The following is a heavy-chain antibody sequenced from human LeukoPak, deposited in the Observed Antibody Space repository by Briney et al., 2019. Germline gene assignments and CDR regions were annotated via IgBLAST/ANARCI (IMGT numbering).Heavy chain of an antibody. CDR2: ISWGDGST. CDR3: ARDPYYYNSGSFAAFDI. V-gene: IGHV3-43*01. CDR1: GFTFDDYT. Sequence: GGSLRLSCAASGFTFDDYTMHWVRQAPGKGLEWVSLISWGDGSTYYADSVKGRFTISRDNAKNSLYLQMDSLTAEDTALYYCARDPYYYNSGSFAAFDIWGQGTMVTVSS. J-gene: IGHJ3*02. D-gene: IGHD3-10*01.